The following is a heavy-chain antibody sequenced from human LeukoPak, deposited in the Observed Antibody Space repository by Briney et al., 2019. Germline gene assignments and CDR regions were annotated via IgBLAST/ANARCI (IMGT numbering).Heavy chain of an antibody. V-gene: IGHV1-18*01. CDR2: ISAYNGNT. CDR3: ARDPLGYCSGGSCLKYYYYMDV. J-gene: IGHJ6*03. CDR1: GFTFSSHW. Sequence: PGGSLGLSCAASGFTFSSHWISWVRQAPGQRLEWMGWISAYNGNTNYAQKLQGRVTMTTDTSTSTAYMELRSLRSDDTAVYYCARDPLGYCSGGSCLKYYYYMDVWGKGTTVTVSS. D-gene: IGHD2-15*01.